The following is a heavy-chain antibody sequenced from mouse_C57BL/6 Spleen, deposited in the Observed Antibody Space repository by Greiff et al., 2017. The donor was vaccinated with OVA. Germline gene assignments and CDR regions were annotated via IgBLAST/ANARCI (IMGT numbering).Heavy chain of an antibody. CDR3: ARGIYYDYDVYFDV. CDR1: GFTFSSYA. J-gene: IGHJ1*03. D-gene: IGHD2-4*01. CDR2: ISDGGSYT. V-gene: IGHV5-4*01. Sequence: EVQRVESGGGLVKPGGSLKLSCAASGFTFSSYAMSWVRQTPEKRLEWVATISDGGSYTYYPDNVKGRFTISRDNAKNNLYLQMSHLKSEDTAVYYCARGIYYDYDVYFDVWGTGTTVTVSS.